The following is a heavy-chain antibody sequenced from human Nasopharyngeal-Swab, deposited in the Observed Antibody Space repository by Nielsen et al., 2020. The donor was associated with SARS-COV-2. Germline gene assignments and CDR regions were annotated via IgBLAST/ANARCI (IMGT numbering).Heavy chain of an antibody. V-gene: IGHV4-34*01. CDR1: GGSFSGYY. CDR3: ARAYSSSWYPGYYYYGMDV. CDR2: INHSGST. Sequence: SEPLSLTCAVYGGSFSGYYWSWIRQPPGKGLEWIGEINHSGSTNYNPSLKSRVAISVDTSKNQFSLKLSSVTAADTAVYYCARAYSSSWYPGYYYYGMDVWGQGTTVTVSS. D-gene: IGHD6-13*01. J-gene: IGHJ6*02.